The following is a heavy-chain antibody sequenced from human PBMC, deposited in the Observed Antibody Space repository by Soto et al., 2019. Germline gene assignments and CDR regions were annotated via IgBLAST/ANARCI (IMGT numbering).Heavy chain of an antibody. Sequence: QVQLQESGPGLVKPSQTLSLTCTVSGGSISSGGYYWSWIRQHPGKGLEWIGYIYYSGSTYYNPSLKCRVTISVDTSKNQFSLKLSSVTAADTAVYYCARIYYDSSGYLNYFDYWGQGTLVTVSS. D-gene: IGHD3-22*01. CDR1: GGSISSGGYY. J-gene: IGHJ4*02. CDR2: IYYSGST. CDR3: ARIYYDSSGYLNYFDY. V-gene: IGHV4-31*03.